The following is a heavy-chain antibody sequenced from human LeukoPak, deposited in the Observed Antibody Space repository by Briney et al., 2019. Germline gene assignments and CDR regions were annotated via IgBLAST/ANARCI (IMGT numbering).Heavy chain of an antibody. CDR1: GYTFTGYY. CDR3: ARDSCSSTSCLIDY. Sequence: ASVKVSCKASGYTFTGYYMHWVRQAPGQGLEWMGWINPNSGGTNCAQKFQGRVTMTRDTSISTAYMELSRLRSDDTAVYYCARDSCSSTSCLIDYWGQGTLVTVSS. J-gene: IGHJ4*02. D-gene: IGHD2-2*01. CDR2: INPNSGGT. V-gene: IGHV1-2*02.